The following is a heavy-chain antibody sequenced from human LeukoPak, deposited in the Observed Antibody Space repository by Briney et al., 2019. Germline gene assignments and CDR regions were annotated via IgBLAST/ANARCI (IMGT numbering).Heavy chain of an antibody. Sequence: HPGGSLRLSCAASGFTFTSYWMSWVRQAPGKGLEWVAKIKQDGSEKYYVDSVKGRFTISRDNADNSLYLQMNSLRAEDTAVYYCARAVEAGGYPGYFDLWGRGTLVTVSS. J-gene: IGHJ2*01. V-gene: IGHV3-7*01. CDR1: GFTFTSYW. D-gene: IGHD1-1*01. CDR3: ARAVEAGGYPGYFDL. CDR2: IKQDGSEK.